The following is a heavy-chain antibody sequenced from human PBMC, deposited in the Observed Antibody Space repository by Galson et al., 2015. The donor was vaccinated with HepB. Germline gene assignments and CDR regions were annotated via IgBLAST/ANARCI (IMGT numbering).Heavy chain of an antibody. CDR1: GFTFSSLG. Sequence: SLRLSCAASGFTFSSLGMTWVRQAPGKGLECVSAIGVNAGSTDYADSVKGRFTISRDNSKNMLYLQMNNLRAEDTAVYYCAKGTTNNDYWGQGTLVTVSS. D-gene: IGHD1-1*01. CDR3: AKGTTNNDY. V-gene: IGHV3-23*01. J-gene: IGHJ4*02. CDR2: IGVNAGST.